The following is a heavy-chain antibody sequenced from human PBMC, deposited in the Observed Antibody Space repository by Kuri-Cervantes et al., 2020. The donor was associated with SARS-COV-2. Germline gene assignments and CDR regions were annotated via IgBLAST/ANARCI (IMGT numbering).Heavy chain of an antibody. V-gene: IGHV1-69*13. D-gene: IGHD6-13*01. J-gene: IGHJ5*02. CDR2: IIPIFGTA. Sequence: SVKVSCKASGYTFTSYGISWVRQAPGQGLEWMGGIIPIFGTANYAQKFQGRVTITADESTSTAYMELSSLRSEDTAVYYCARVEGSSWYAGNWFDPWGQGTLVTVSS. CDR1: GYTFTSYG. CDR3: ARVEGSSWYAGNWFDP.